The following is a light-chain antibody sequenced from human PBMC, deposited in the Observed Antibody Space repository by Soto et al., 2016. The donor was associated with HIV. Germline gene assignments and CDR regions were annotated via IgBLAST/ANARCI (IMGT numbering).Light chain of an antibody. CDR3: LQHNRNPRT. CDR1: QGIGFF. CDR2: AAS. Sequence: DIQMTQSPSSLSASVGDRVTITCRASQGIGFFLAWYQQRPGRVPKLLIYAASTLQSGVSPRFSGSGSGTDFTLTINSLQPEDVATYYCLQHNRNPRTFGQGTKVEI. J-gene: IGKJ1*01. V-gene: IGKV1-27*01.